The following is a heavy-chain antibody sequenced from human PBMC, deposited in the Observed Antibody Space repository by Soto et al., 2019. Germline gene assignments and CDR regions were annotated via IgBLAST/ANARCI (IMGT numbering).Heavy chain of an antibody. D-gene: IGHD2-2*01. CDR2: IYWDDDK. CDR3: ARTSGRTLDS. V-gene: IGHV2-5*02. CDR1: GFSLTTSGVG. Sequence: QITLRESGPTLVKPTQTLTLTCTFSGFSLTTSGVGVGWIHQPPGKALEWLALIYWDDDKRYSPSLKTKLTITKDTSKNQVVLTMTNMDPVDTATYYCARTSGRTLDSWGQGTLVTVSS. J-gene: IGHJ4*02.